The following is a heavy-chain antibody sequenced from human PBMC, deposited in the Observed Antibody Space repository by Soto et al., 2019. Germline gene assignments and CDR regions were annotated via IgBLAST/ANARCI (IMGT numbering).Heavy chain of an antibody. J-gene: IGHJ4*02. CDR3: AHRRSYCSGGSCYSGSDY. D-gene: IGHD2-15*01. Sequence: SGPRLLNPTQTLTLTCTFSGFSLSTSGVGVGWIRQPPGKALEWLALIYWDDDKRYSPSLKSRLTITKDTSKNQVVLTMTNMDPVDTATYYCAHRRSYCSGGSCYSGSDYWGQGTLVTVSS. V-gene: IGHV2-5*02. CDR2: IYWDDDK. CDR1: GFSLSTSGVG.